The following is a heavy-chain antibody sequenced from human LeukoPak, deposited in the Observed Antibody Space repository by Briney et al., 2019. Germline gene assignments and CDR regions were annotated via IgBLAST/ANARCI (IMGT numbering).Heavy chain of an antibody. CDR3: ARQPSFYYGSGDRFDP. CDR1: GYSFASYW. Sequence: GTPPKICCKDAGYSFASYWSGCGRPMPGKGLEWRGIIYRGDSETRHSPSFQGPVTVSADKAISTAYLQWSSLNAPDNAMYYCARQPSFYYGSGDRFDPWGQGTLVTVSS. CDR2: IYRGDSET. J-gene: IGHJ5*02. V-gene: IGHV5-51*01. D-gene: IGHD3-10*01.